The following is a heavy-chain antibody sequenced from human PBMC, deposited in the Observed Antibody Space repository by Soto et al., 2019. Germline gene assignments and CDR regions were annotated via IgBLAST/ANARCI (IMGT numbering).Heavy chain of an antibody. CDR3: ARDSSSWYNWFDP. D-gene: IGHD6-13*01. Sequence: PGKGLEWVSAISGSGGSTYYADSVKGRFTISRDNSKNTLYLQMNSLGAEDTAVYYCARDSSSWYNWFDPWGQGTLVTVSS. CDR2: ISGSGGST. J-gene: IGHJ5*02. V-gene: IGHV3-23*01.